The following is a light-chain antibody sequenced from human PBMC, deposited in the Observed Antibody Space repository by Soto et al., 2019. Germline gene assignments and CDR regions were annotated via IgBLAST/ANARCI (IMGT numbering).Light chain of an antibody. J-gene: IGKJ1*01. CDR3: MQGTHWPMT. CDR1: QSLVYSDGNTY. Sequence: DVVMTQSPLSLPVTLGQPASISCRSSQSLVYSDGNTYLNWFQQRPGQSPRRLIYKVSNRDSGVPDRFSGGGSGTDFTLKISRVEAEDVGVYYCMQGTHWPMTFGQGTKVDIK. CDR2: KVS. V-gene: IGKV2-30*01.